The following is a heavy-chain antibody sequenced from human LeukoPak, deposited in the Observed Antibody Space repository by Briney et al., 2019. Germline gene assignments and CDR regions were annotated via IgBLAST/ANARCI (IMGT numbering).Heavy chain of an antibody. J-gene: IGHJ4*02. V-gene: IGHV3-11*04. Sequence: GGSLRLSCAASGFTFSDYYMSWIRQAPGKGLEWVSYISSSGSTIYYADSVKGRFTISRDNAKNSLYLQMNSLRAEDTAVYYCARVRRPYYYDSSGSEPFDYWGQGTLVTVSS. CDR2: ISSSGSTI. CDR1: GFTFSDYY. CDR3: ARVRRPYYYDSSGSEPFDY. D-gene: IGHD3-22*01.